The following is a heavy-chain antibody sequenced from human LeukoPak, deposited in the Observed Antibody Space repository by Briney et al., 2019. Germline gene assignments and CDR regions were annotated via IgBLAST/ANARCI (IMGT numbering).Heavy chain of an antibody. CDR1: GFTFSSYA. Sequence: GRSLRLSCAASGFTFSSYAMHWVRQAPGKGLEWVAVISYDGSNKYYADPVKGRFTISRDNSKNTLYLQMNSLRAEDTAVYYCARDRSIVGASAGLDYWGQGTLVTVSS. D-gene: IGHD1-26*01. CDR3: ARDRSIVGASAGLDY. CDR2: ISYDGSNK. J-gene: IGHJ4*02. V-gene: IGHV3-30*04.